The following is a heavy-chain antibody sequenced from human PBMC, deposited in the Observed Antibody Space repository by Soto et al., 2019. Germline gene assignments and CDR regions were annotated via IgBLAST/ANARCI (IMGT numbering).Heavy chain of an antibody. J-gene: IGHJ4*02. CDR2: IYYSGST. CDR3: GRGYSSGYYDY. D-gene: IGHD3-22*01. CDR1: GGSISSYY. Sequence: PSETLSLTCTVSGGSISSYYWSWIRQPPGKGLEWIGYIYYSGSTNYNPSLKSRVTISVDTSKNQFSLKLSSVTAADTAVYYCGRGYSSGYYDYWGQGTLVTVSS. V-gene: IGHV4-59*01.